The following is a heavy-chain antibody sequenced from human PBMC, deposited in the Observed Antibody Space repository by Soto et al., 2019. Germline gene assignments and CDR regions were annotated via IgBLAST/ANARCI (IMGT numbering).Heavy chain of an antibody. CDR3: ARDPPPPDY. J-gene: IGHJ4*02. CDR2: ISAYNGNT. V-gene: IGHV1-18*01. Sequence: QVQLVQSGAEVKKPGASGEVSCKASGYPFASYAISWVRQAPGQRLGGMGGISAYNGNTNYAQKLQGRVTMTTDTSTSTAYMELRSLRSDDTAVYYCARDPPPPDYWGQGTLVTVSS. CDR1: GYPFASYA.